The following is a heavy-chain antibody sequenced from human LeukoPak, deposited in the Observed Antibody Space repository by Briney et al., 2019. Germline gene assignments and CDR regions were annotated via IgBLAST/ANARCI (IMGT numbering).Heavy chain of an antibody. CDR3: ARDLGYCSSTSCYVSYYYGMDV. Sequence: VASVKVSCKASGYTFTGYYMHWVRQAPGQGLEWMGWINPNSGGTNYAQKFQGRVTMTRDTSISTAYTELSRLRSDDTAVYYCARDLGYCSSTSCYVSYYYGMDVWGQGTTVTVSS. CDR2: INPNSGGT. CDR1: GYTFTGYY. D-gene: IGHD2-2*01. V-gene: IGHV1-2*02. J-gene: IGHJ6*02.